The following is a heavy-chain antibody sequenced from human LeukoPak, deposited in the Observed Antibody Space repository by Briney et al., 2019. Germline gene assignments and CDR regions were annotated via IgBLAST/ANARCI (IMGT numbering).Heavy chain of an antibody. CDR2: INPNSGGT. CDR1: GYTFTGYY. V-gene: IGHV1-2*02. CDR3: AVKGYCTGGYCYADS. D-gene: IGHD2-15*01. J-gene: IGHJ4*02. Sequence: ASVKVSCKASGYTFTGYYMHWVRQAPGQGLEWMGWINPNSGGTNSAQKFQGRVTMTRDTSISTAYMELTRLRSDDTAVYYCAVKGYCTGGYCYADSWGQGTLVSVSS.